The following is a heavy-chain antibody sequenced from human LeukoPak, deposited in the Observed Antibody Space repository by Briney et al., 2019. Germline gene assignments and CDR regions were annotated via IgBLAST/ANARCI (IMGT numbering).Heavy chain of an antibody. CDR2: ISAYNGNT. J-gene: IGHJ6*02. CDR3: AREGDIYQRDYYDYYGMDV. CDR1: GYTFTSYG. Sequence: GASVKVSCKASGYTFTSYGISWVRQAPGQGLEWMGWISAYNGNTNYAQKLQGRVTMTTDTSTSTAYMELRSLRSDDTAVYYCAREGDIYQRDYYDYYGMDVWGQGTTVTVSS. V-gene: IGHV1-18*01. D-gene: IGHD2-2*01.